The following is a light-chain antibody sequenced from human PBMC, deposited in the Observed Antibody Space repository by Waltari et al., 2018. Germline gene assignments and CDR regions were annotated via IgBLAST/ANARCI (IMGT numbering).Light chain of an antibody. J-gene: IGKJ1*01. V-gene: IGKV4-1*01. CDR1: QSVLYSSNKKNY. CDR2: WAS. CDR3: QQYYSTLSWT. Sequence: DIVMTQSPDSLAVSLGERATINCKSSQSVLYSSNKKNYLAWYQQKPGQSPKLLIYWASTRESGVPERFSGSGSETDFTLTISSLQAEDVAVYYCQQYYSTLSWTFGQGTKVEIK.